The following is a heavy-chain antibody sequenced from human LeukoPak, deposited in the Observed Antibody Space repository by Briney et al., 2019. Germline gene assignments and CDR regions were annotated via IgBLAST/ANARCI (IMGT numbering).Heavy chain of an antibody. Sequence: GGSLRLSCAASGFTFSKMNWVRQAPGKGLEWVSYISSSGSTIYYADSVKGRFTISRDNAKNSLYLQMNSLRAEDTAVYYCARDRYSSSWYYYYMDVWGKGTTVTVSS. J-gene: IGHJ6*03. CDR2: ISSSGSTI. V-gene: IGHV3-48*03. CDR1: GFTFSK. D-gene: IGHD6-13*01. CDR3: ARDRYSSSWYYYYMDV.